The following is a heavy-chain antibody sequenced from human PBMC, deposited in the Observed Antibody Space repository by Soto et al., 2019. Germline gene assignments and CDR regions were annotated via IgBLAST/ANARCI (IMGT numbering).Heavy chain of an antibody. Sequence: GASVKVSCKASGYTFTSSGISWVRQAPGQGLEWMGWISAYNGNTNYAQKVQGRVTMTTDTSTSTAYMELRSLRSDDTAVYYCARDQYYDFWSGYSYWFDPWGQGTLVTVSS. D-gene: IGHD3-3*01. CDR2: ISAYNGNT. J-gene: IGHJ5*02. CDR1: GYTFTSSG. CDR3: ARDQYYDFWSGYSYWFDP. V-gene: IGHV1-18*01.